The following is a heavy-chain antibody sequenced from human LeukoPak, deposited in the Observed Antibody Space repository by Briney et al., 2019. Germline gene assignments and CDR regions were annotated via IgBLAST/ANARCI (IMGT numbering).Heavy chain of an antibody. CDR1: GGTFSSYA. D-gene: IGHD2-8*02. CDR2: IIPIFGTA. CDR3: ARYGLRSSGGYWFDP. Sequence: SVKVSCKASGGTFSSYAISWVRQAPGQGLEWMGMIIPIFGTANCAQKFQGRVTFTTDESTSTVYMELSSLRSEDTAVYYCARYGLRSSGGYWFDPWGQGTLVTVSS. J-gene: IGHJ5*02. V-gene: IGHV1-69*05.